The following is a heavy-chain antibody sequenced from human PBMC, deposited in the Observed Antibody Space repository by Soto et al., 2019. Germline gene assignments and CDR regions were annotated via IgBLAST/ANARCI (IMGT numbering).Heavy chain of an antibody. CDR2: IIPIFGPA. CDR3: AREERLAAAGKKRGYYYYYGMDV. Sequence: QVQLVQSGAEVKKPGSSVKVSCKASGGTFSSYAISWVRQAPGQGLEWMGGIIPIFGPANYAQKFQGRVTITADESTSTAYMELSSLRSEDTAVYYCAREERLAAAGKKRGYYYYYGMDVWGQGTTVTVSS. J-gene: IGHJ6*02. D-gene: IGHD6-13*01. V-gene: IGHV1-69*01. CDR1: GGTFSSYA.